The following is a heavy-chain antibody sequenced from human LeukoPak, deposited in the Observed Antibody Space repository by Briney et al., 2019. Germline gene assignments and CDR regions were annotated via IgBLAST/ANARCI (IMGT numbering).Heavy chain of an antibody. V-gene: IGHV4-34*01. D-gene: IGHD1-1*01. J-gene: IGHJ4*02. CDR3: ARGLRGYKWPERSEMYYFDY. CDR2: INHSGST. Sequence: PSETLSLTCAVYGGSFSGYYWSWIRQPPGKGLEWIGEINHSGSTNYNPSLKSRVTISVDTSKTQFSLKLSSVTAADTAVYYCARGLRGYKWPERSEMYYFDYWGQGTLVTVSS. CDR1: GGSFSGYY.